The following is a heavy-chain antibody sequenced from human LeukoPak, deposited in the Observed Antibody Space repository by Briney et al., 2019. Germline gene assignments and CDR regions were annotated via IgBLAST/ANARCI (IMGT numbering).Heavy chain of an antibody. J-gene: IGHJ4*02. V-gene: IGHV4-4*07. D-gene: IGHD4-17*01. CDR1: GGSISSYY. CDR3: ARDRGYGDFAYYFDY. CDR2: MYTSGST. Sequence: PSETLSLTCTVSGGSISSYYWSWIRQPAGKGLEWIGRMYTSGSTNYNPSLKSRVTMSVDTSRNQFSLKLSSVTAADTAVYYCARDRGYGDFAYYFDYWGQGTLVTVSS.